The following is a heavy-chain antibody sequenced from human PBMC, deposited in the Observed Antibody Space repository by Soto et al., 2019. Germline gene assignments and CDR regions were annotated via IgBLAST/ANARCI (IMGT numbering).Heavy chain of an antibody. CDR2: IGTSGRNT. D-gene: IGHD3-16*01. V-gene: IGHV3-23*01. Sequence: GRPPSLSPRAFGFNFSTNDMNWVVQAQGVGLDWVSGIGTSGRNTYYPDSVKGRFLISRDNSKNTLYLQMNSLRAEDKAVCLCSKDAWGPKVLRYEGMGVGGRGSTITVAS. J-gene: IGHJ6*01. CDR3: SKDAWGPKVLRYEGMGV. CDR1: GFNFSTND.